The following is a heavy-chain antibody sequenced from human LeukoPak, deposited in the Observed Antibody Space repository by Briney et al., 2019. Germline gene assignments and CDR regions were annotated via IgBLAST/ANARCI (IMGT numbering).Heavy chain of an antibody. CDR2: IYYSGST. CDR3: ARARIRGAFDI. V-gene: IGHV4-59*01. Sequence: SETLSLTCTVSGGSISSYYWSWIRQPPGKGLEWIGYIYYSGSTNYIPSLKSRVTISVDTSKNQFSLKLSSVTAADTAVYYCARARIRGAFDIWGQGTMVTVSS. D-gene: IGHD3-10*01. J-gene: IGHJ3*02. CDR1: GGSISSYY.